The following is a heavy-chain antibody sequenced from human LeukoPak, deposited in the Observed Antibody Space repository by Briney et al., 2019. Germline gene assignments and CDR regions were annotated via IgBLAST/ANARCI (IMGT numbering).Heavy chain of an antibody. CDR2: ISSSSSYI. CDR3: AREGEHYYGSGSYYKAVDY. Sequence: GGSLRLSCAASGFTFSSYSMNWVRQAPGKGLEWVSSISSSSSYIYYADSVKGRFTISRDNAKNSLYLQMNSLRAEDTAVYYCAREGEHYYGSGSYYKAVDYWGQGTLVTVSS. D-gene: IGHD3-10*01. CDR1: GFTFSSYS. V-gene: IGHV3-21*01. J-gene: IGHJ4*02.